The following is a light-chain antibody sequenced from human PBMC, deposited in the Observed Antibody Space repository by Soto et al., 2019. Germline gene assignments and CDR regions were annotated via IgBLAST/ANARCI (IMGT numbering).Light chain of an antibody. CDR2: AAS. CDR1: QSIDTC. Sequence: DIQMTKSPSSLSASVGDRFTFTCRASQSIDTCLNWYQHKPGKAPQLLIYAASSLHSGVPVRFSGSGYGTDFTLTISRLQPEDYATYYCQQGYRAPYTLGQGTKLEIK. J-gene: IGKJ2*01. CDR3: QQGYRAPYT. V-gene: IGKV1-39*01.